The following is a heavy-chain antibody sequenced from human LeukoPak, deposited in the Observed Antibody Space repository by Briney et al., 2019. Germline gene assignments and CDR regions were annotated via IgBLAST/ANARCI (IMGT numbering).Heavy chain of an antibody. Sequence: GGTLRLSCAASGFTFSSHGMSWVRQAPGKGLEWVSAISGSGGSTYYADSVKGRFTISRDNSKNTLYLQMNSLRAEDTAVYYCAGYYGSGSYYDPPVDYWGQGTLVTVSS. CDR3: AGYYGSGSYYDPPVDY. CDR2: ISGSGGST. CDR1: GFTFSSHG. V-gene: IGHV3-23*01. D-gene: IGHD3-10*01. J-gene: IGHJ4*02.